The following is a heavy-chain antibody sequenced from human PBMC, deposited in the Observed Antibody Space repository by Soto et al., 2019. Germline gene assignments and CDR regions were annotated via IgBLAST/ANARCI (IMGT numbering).Heavy chain of an antibody. CDR2: IYWNDDK. J-gene: IGHJ5*02. CDR3: PHLTHDCCYYYWFDP. D-gene: IGHD3-22*01. CDR1: GFSLTTSGVG. V-gene: IGHV2-5*01. Sequence: SGPTLVNPTQTLTLTYTFSGFSLTTSGVGVGWIRQPPGKALEWLALIYWNDDKRYSPSLKSRLTITKDTSKNRVVLTVTNMDPVETATYSCPHLTHDCCYYYWFDPCRQLNLVTVSS.